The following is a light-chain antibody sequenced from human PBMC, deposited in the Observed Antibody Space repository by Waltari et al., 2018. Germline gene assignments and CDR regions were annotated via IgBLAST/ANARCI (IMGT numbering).Light chain of an antibody. V-gene: IGLV2-18*02. CDR3: SSYTSSTTLV. Sequence: QSALPQPPSVSGPPGQSVTISCTGTRTDVGSYSRVSWYQQPPGSAPKVIIYEVNKRPSGVPDRFSGSKSGNTASLTISGLQPEDEADYYCSSYTSSTTLVFGGGTSLTVL. CDR2: EVN. CDR1: RTDVGSYSR. J-gene: IGLJ3*02.